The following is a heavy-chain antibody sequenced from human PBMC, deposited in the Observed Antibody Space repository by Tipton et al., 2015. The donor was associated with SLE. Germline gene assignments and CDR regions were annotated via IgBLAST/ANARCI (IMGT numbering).Heavy chain of an antibody. Sequence: QLVQSGAEVKKPGASVKVSCKASGYTFSSYEINWVRQATGQGLEWMGWMNPDSGNTDYAQKFQGRATMTRSTSISTAYMELSSLRSEDTAVYYCARGPWGPSMRDHDWLAPWGQGTLVTVSP. D-gene: IGHD3-16*01. CDR1: GYTFSSYE. CDR3: ARGPWGPSMRDHDWLAP. V-gene: IGHV1-8*01. J-gene: IGHJ5*02. CDR2: MNPDSGNT.